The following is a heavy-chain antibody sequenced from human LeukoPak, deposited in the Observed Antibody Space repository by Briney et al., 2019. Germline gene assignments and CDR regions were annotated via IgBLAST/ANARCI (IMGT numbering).Heavy chain of an antibody. V-gene: IGHV4-59*01. D-gene: IGHD1-1*01. Sequence: SETLSLTCTVSGASISSLYWSWIRQPPGRGLEWIGFISNSGSPTYNPSLNSRVTISLDTSKNQFSLKVNYVTAADTAVYHCASESRQLGNWGQGTLVTVSS. CDR3: ASESRQLGN. J-gene: IGHJ4*02. CDR2: ISNSGSP. CDR1: GASISSLY.